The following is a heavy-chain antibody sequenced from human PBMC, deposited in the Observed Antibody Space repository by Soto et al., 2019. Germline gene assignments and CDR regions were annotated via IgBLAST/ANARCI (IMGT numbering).Heavy chain of an antibody. CDR1: GGSISSSNW. J-gene: IGHJ4*02. D-gene: IGHD3-22*01. CDR3: ARIYYDSVFDY. CDR2: IYHSGST. V-gene: IGHV4-4*02. Sequence: SETLSLTCAVSGGSISSSNWWSWVRQPPGKGLEWIGEIYHSGSTYYNPSLKSRVTISVDTSKNQFSLKLSSVTAADTAVYYCARIYYDSVFDYWGQGTLVTVSS.